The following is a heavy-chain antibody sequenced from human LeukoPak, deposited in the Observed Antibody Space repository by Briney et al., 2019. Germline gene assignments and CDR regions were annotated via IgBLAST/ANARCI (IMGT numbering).Heavy chain of an antibody. CDR1: GYPVTDYY. J-gene: IGHJ4*02. Sequence: ASVNVSCKTSGYPVTDYYIHWIRQASGQGLESMGWINPKNGDTKYAQRSQGRLTITMDTSIDTVYMELRSLRYDDTAAYYCARLSALWGQGTLVTVSS. CDR2: INPKNGDT. V-gene: IGHV1-2*02. CDR3: ARLSAL.